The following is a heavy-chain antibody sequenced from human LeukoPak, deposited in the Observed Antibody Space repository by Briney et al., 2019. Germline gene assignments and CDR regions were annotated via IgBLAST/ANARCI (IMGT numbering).Heavy chain of an antibody. CDR2: IYNSGST. D-gene: IGHD3-10*01. CDR1: GGSISSYY. Sequence: PSETLSLTCTVSGGSISSYYWSWIRQPAGKRLEWIGRIYNSGSTNYNTNYNPSLTSRVTMSVDTSKNQFSLKLNSVSAADTAVYFCARAIWYGSGTTAFDYWGQGTLVTVSP. V-gene: IGHV4-4*07. J-gene: IGHJ4*02. CDR3: ARAIWYGSGTTAFDY.